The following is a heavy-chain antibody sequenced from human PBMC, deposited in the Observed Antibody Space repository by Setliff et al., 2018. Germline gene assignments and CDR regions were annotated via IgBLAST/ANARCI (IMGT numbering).Heavy chain of an antibody. V-gene: IGHV4-4*07. D-gene: IGHD3-16*01. CDR1: GDSIDSAF. CDR3: RLWSHNYRNDY. CDR2: RSTRGDT. J-gene: IGHJ4*02. Sequence: TLSLTCTVSGDSIDSAFWNWIRQSPEKGLEWIGYRSTRGDTNSNPSLRSRLTMSLDTSRSQFSLKLTSVTAADTAVYYCRLWSHNYRNDYWGQGTVVTVSS.